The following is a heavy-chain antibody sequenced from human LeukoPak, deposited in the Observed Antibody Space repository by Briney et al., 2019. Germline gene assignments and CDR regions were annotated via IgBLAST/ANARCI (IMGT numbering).Heavy chain of an antibody. CDR2: IYYSGST. CDR3: ARTPTVTFFDY. Sequence: SETLSLTCAVYGGSFSSYYWGWIRQPPGKGLEWIGSIYYSGSTYYNPSLKSRVTISVDTSKNQFSLKLSSVTAADTAVYYCARTPTVTFFDYWGQGTLVTVSS. CDR1: GGSFSSYY. D-gene: IGHD4-17*01. V-gene: IGHV4-39*01. J-gene: IGHJ4*02.